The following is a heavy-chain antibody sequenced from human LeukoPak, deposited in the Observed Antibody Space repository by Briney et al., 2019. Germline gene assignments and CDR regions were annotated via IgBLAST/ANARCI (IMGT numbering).Heavy chain of an antibody. CDR1: GFIFSGYW. Sequence: GGSLRLSCTASGFIFSGYWMTWVRQAPGKGLEWVANIKEDGSEKNYVDSVKGRFIISRDNAKNSVFLQMNGLRAEDTAVYYCARDPPRRFDFWGQGNLVTVSS. J-gene: IGHJ4*02. CDR2: IKEDGSEK. CDR3: ARDPPRRFDF. V-gene: IGHV3-7*04.